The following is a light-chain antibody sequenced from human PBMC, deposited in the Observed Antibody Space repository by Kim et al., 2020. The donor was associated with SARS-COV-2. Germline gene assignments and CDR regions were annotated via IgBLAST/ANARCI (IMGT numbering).Light chain of an antibody. Sequence: APVGDRVTCTCRASQDIRNDLGWYQQNPGRAPKRLFYGASTLQSGVPSRFSGSGYGTEFTLTISGLHPEDFATYFCLQHNTYPITFGQGTRLEI. V-gene: IGKV1-17*01. J-gene: IGKJ5*01. CDR1: QDIRND. CDR2: GAS. CDR3: LQHNTYPIT.